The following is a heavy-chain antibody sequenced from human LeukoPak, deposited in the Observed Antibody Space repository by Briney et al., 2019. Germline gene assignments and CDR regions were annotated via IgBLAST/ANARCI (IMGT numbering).Heavy chain of an antibody. CDR1: GYTFTSYD. D-gene: IGHD2-2*01. V-gene: IGHV1-8*01. Sequence: GASVKVSCKASGYTFTSYDINWVRQATGHGLEWMGWMNPNSGNTGYAQKFQGRVTMTRNTSISTAYMELSSLRSEDTAVYYCARKMSEGYCSSTSCFFRANYGMDVWGQGTTVTVSS. J-gene: IGHJ6*02. CDR2: MNPNSGNT. CDR3: ARKMSEGYCSSTSCFFRANYGMDV.